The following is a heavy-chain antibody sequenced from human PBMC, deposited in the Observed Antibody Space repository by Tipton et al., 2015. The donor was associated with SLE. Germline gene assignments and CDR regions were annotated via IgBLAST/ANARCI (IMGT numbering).Heavy chain of an antibody. J-gene: IGHJ4*02. D-gene: IGHD5-24*01. CDR3: ARRGYNYWSFDY. CDR2: ISSQSSYI. V-gene: IGHV3-11*03. Sequence: SLRLSCAASGFTFSDYYMSWIRQAPGRGLEWVSSISSQSSYIYYADSLKGRVTISRDNAQNSLYLQMDSLRAEDSAVYYCARRGYNYWSFDYWGQGTLVTVSS. CDR1: GFTFSDYY.